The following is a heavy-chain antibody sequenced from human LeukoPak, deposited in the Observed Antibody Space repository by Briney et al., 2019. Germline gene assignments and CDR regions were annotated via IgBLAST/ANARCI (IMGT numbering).Heavy chain of an antibody. Sequence: GGSLRLSCAASGFTFSSYATSWVRQAPGKGLEWVSVISGSGGTTYYAESVKGRFTISRDNSKNTLYLQINSLRAEDTAVYYCSRYCSTTTCPGYYYGMDIWGQGTPVTVSS. V-gene: IGHV3-23*01. CDR3: SRYCSTTTCPGYYYGMDI. D-gene: IGHD2-2*01. CDR1: GFTFSSYA. J-gene: IGHJ6*02. CDR2: ISGSGGTT.